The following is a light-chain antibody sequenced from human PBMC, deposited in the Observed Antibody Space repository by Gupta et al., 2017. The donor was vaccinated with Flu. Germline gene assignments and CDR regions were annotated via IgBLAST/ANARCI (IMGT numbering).Light chain of an antibody. CDR2: DAS. J-gene: IGKJ1*01. Sequence: GTLSLSPGERATLSCRASQSVSSNYLAWYQKKPGQAPRLLIYDASSRATGIPDRFSGSGSGTDFTLTISRLEPEDFAVYYCQQDSSSPQTFGHGTQVEIK. CDR3: QQDSSSPQT. V-gene: IGKV3-20*01. CDR1: QSVSSNY.